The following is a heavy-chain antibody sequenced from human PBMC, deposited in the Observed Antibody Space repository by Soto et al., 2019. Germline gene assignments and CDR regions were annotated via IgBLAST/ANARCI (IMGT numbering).Heavy chain of an antibody. D-gene: IGHD6-13*01. V-gene: IGHV3-23*01. CDR1: GFTFSSYA. CDR3: ALSSSSWYRYFQH. J-gene: IGHJ1*01. CDR2: ISGSGGST. Sequence: PGGSLRLSCAASGFTFSSYAMSWVRQAPGKGLEWVSAISGSGGSTYYADSVKGRFTISRDNSKNTLYLQMNSLRAEDTAVYYCALSSSSWYRYFQHWGQGTLVTVSS.